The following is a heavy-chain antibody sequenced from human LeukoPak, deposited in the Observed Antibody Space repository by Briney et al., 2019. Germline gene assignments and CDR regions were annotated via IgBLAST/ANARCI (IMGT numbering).Heavy chain of an antibody. Sequence: ASVNVSCKASGYTFTGYYMHWVRQAPGQGLEWMGWINPNSGGTNYAQKFQGRVTMTMDTSISTAYMELSRLRSDDTAVYYCARLTVVPAAIQRAFDIWGQGTMVTVSS. J-gene: IGHJ3*02. CDR1: GYTFTGYY. D-gene: IGHD2-2*02. CDR3: ARLTVVPAAIQRAFDI. V-gene: IGHV1-2*02. CDR2: INPNSGGT.